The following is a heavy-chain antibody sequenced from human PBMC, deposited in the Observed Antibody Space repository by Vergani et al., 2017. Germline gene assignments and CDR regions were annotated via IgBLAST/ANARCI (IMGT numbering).Heavy chain of an antibody. Sequence: QVQLAESGGGRVQPGRSLRLSCAASGFSFSSHAIHWVRPAPGKGLEWVAVISNDGSKKYYADSVKGLVTISRDNSKNTLDLQMNSLRTQDTAVYYCAKAGSVSSGSLQYNFYMDVWGKGTTVTVS. CDR1: GFSFSSHA. CDR2: ISNDGSKK. D-gene: IGHD3-10*01. V-gene: IGHV3-30*18. CDR3: AKAGSVSSGSLQYNFYMDV. J-gene: IGHJ6*03.